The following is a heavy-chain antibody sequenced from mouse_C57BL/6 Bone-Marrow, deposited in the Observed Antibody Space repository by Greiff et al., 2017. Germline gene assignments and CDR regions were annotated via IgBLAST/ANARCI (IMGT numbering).Heavy chain of an antibody. Sequence: EVKVVESGGDLVKPGGSLKLSCAASGFTFSSYGMSWVRQTPDKRLEWVATISSGGSYTYYPDSVKGRFTISRDNAKNTLYLQTSSLKSEDTAMYYCARHVFYVGNFDYWGQGTTLTVSS. CDR1: GFTFSSYG. CDR3: ARHVFYVGNFDY. CDR2: ISSGGSYT. J-gene: IGHJ2*01. D-gene: IGHD2-3*01. V-gene: IGHV5-6*01.